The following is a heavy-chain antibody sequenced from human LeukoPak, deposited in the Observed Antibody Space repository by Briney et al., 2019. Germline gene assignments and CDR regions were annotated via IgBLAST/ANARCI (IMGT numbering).Heavy chain of an antibody. CDR1: GGSISSYY. V-gene: IGHV4-4*07. Sequence: SETLSLTCTVSGGSISSYYWSWIRQPAGKGLEWIGRIYTSGSTYYNPSLKSRVTISVDTSKNQFSLKLSSVTAADTAVYYCASSLPDSSGYRAFDIWGQGTMVTVSS. CDR3: ASSLPDSSGYRAFDI. CDR2: IYTSGST. J-gene: IGHJ3*02. D-gene: IGHD3-22*01.